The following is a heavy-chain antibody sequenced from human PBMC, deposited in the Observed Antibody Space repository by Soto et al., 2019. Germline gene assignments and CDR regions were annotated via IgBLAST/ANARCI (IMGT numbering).Heavy chain of an antibody. J-gene: IGHJ4*02. V-gene: IGHV4-34*01. Sequence: QVQLQQWGAGLLKPSETLSLTCAVYGGSFSGYYWSWIRQPPGKGLEWIGEINHSGSTNYNPSLKSRVTISVDTSKNQFSLKLSSVTAADTAVYYCARGFKYYDILTGYHTRGGPLDYWGQGTLVTVSS. CDR3: ARGFKYYDILTGYHTRGGPLDY. D-gene: IGHD3-9*01. CDR1: GGSFSGYY. CDR2: INHSGST.